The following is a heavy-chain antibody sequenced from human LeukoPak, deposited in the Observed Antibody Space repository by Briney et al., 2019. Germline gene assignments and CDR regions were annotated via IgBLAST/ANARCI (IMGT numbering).Heavy chain of an antibody. J-gene: IGHJ6*03. CDR2: ISSSSSYI. CDR3: ARGLVRGVTEYYYYMDV. D-gene: IGHD3-10*01. CDR1: GFTFSSYA. V-gene: IGHV3-21*01. Sequence: PGGSLRLSCAASGFTFSSYAMNWVRQAPGKGLEWVSSISSSSSYIYYADSVKGRFTISRDNAKNSLYLQMNSLRAEDTAVYYCARGLVRGVTEYYYYMDVWGKGTTVTVSS.